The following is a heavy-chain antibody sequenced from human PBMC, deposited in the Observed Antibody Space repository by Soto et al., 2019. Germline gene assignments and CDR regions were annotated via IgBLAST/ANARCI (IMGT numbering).Heavy chain of an antibody. CDR2: IDPRDSYT. CDR3: ARPPYSASYYYFDQ. D-gene: IGHD1-26*01. Sequence: GESLKISCTGFGYTFTTFWISWVRQMPGRGLEWMGRIDPRDSYTNYSPSFQGHVTISGDKSISTAYLQWNSLKASDTAMYYCARPPYSASYYYFDQWGQGTPVTVSS. J-gene: IGHJ4*02. V-gene: IGHV5-10-1*01. CDR1: GYTFTTFW.